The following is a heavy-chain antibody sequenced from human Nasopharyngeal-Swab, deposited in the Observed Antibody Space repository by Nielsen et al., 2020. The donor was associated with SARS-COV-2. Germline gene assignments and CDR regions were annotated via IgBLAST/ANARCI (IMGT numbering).Heavy chain of an antibody. CDR1: GGSISSGGYY. J-gene: IGHJ4*02. V-gene: IGHV4-31*03. Sequence: SETLSLTCTVSGGSISSGGYYWSWIRQHPGKGLEWIGYIYYSGSTYYNPSLKSRVTISVDTFKNQFSLKLSSVTAADTAVYYCASEMAPPYYFDYWGQGTLVTVSS. CDR2: IYYSGST. D-gene: IGHD5-24*01. CDR3: ASEMAPPYYFDY.